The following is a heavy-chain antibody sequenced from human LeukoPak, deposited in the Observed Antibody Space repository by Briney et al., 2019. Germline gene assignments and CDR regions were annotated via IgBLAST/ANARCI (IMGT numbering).Heavy chain of an antibody. J-gene: IGHJ4*02. CDR3: ARFDIVVVVAATGALDY. CDR2: ISYDGSNK. V-gene: IGHV3-30-3*01. CDR1: GLTFSSYA. Sequence: GGSLRLSCAASGLTFSSYAMHWVRQAPGKGLEWVAVISYDGSNKHYADSVKGRFTISRDNSKNTLYLQMNSLRAEDTAVYYCARFDIVVVVAATGALDYWGQGTLVTVSS. D-gene: IGHD2-15*01.